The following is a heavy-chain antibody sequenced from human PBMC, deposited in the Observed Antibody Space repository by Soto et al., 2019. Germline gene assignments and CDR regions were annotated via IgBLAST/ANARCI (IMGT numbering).Heavy chain of an antibody. Sequence: EVQLVESGGGLVQPGGSLRLSCAASGFTFSRSWMHWVRQGPGKGLVWVSRINSGATTTNSADSVKGRFTISRDNAKNTLYLQMSSLTAEDTAVYYCARGSSALIGYAYWGQGTLVTVSS. V-gene: IGHV3-74*01. CDR2: INSGATTT. CDR1: GFTFSRSW. CDR3: ARGSSALIGYAY. J-gene: IGHJ4*02. D-gene: IGHD3-16*01.